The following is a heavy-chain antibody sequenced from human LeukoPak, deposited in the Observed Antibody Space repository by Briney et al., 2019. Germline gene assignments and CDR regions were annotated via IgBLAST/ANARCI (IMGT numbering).Heavy chain of an antibody. J-gene: IGHJ4*02. D-gene: IGHD4-17*01. CDR1: GFTFSSYT. V-gene: IGHV3-30*04. CDR2: ISYDGSNK. Sequence: GGSLRLSCAASGFTFSSYTMHWVRQAPGKGLEWVAVISYDGSNKYYADSVKGRFTISRDNSKNTLYLQMNSLRAEDTAVYYCAREGMTTSNFDYWGQGTLVTVSS. CDR3: AREGMTTSNFDY.